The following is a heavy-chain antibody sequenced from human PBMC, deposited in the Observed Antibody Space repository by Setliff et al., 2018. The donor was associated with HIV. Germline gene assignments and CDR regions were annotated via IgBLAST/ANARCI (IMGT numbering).Heavy chain of an antibody. CDR1: RDSISSGAYY. V-gene: IGHV4-30-4*08. Sequence: SETLSLTCTVSRDSISSGAYYWSWIRQPPGKGLEWIGNIYYSGSTYYNPSLKSRVTISVDTSKNRFSRWLTSVTAADTAVYYSARTKADGYNGVFDSWGQGTLVTVSS. D-gene: IGHD5-12*01. CDR2: IYYSGST. J-gene: IGHJ4*02. CDR3: ARTKADGYNGVFDS.